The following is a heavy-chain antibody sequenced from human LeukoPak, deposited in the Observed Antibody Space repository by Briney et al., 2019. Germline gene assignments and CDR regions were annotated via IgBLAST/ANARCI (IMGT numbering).Heavy chain of an antibody. CDR2: IYYSGST. D-gene: IGHD3-3*01. Sequence: SETLSLTCTVSGGSISSYYWSWIRQPPGKGLEWIGYIYYSGSTNYNPSLKSRVTMSVDTSKNQFSLKLSSVTAADTAVYYCARDPSYDFWSGYDAFDIWGQGTMVTVSS. CDR3: ARDPSYDFWSGYDAFDI. CDR1: GGSISSYY. V-gene: IGHV4-59*12. J-gene: IGHJ3*02.